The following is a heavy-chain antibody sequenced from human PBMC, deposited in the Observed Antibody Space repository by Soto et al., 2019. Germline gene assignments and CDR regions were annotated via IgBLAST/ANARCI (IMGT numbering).Heavy chain of an antibody. J-gene: IGHJ6*02. CDR1: GFSLSNARMG. CDR3: ARIQDSSGYYPYDYGMDV. V-gene: IGHV2-26*01. D-gene: IGHD3-22*01. CDR2: IFSNDEK. Sequence: QVTLKESGPVLVKPTETLTLTCTVSGFSLSNARMGVSWIRQPPGKALEWLAHIFSNDEKSYSTSLKSRLTISKDTSKSQVVLTMTNMDPVDTATYYCARIQDSSGYYPYDYGMDVWGQGTTVTVAS.